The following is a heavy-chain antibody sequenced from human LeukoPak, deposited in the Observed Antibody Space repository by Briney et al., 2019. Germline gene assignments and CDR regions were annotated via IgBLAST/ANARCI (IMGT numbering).Heavy chain of an antibody. Sequence: PSQTLSLTCTVSGGSISSGGYYWSWIRQPPGKGLEWIGYIYHSGSTYYNPSLKSRVTISADKSISTAYLQWSSLKASDTAMYYCARYDDDFWSGYDYWGQGTLVTVSS. CDR3: ARYDDDFWSGYDY. CDR2: IYHSGST. V-gene: IGHV4-30-2*01. D-gene: IGHD3-3*01. CDR1: GGSISSGGYY. J-gene: IGHJ4*02.